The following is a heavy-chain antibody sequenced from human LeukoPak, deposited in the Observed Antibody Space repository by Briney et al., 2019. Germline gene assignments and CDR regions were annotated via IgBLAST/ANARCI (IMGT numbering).Heavy chain of an antibody. J-gene: IGHJ4*02. V-gene: IGHV4-59*12. D-gene: IGHD5-12*01. CDR3: ARGPRGQPFDY. CDR2: IYHSGST. CDR1: GGSISSYY. Sequence: SETLSLTCTVSGGSISSYYWSWIRQPPGKGLEWIGYIYHSGSTYYNPSLKSRVTISVDRSKNQFSLKLSSVTAADTAVYYCARGPRGQPFDYWGQGTLVTVSS.